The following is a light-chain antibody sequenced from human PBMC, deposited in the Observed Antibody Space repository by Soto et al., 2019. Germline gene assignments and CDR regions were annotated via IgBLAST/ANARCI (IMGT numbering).Light chain of an antibody. J-gene: IGKJ5*01. V-gene: IGKV3-11*01. CDR1: QTVSSY. CDR3: QHRMNWPIT. CDR2: DAS. Sequence: EIVLTQSPATLSLSPGERATLSCRASQTVSSYLLWYQQKPGQAPRLLIYDASNRATGIPARFSGGGSETDFTLTISSLEPEDFAVYYCQHRMNWPITFGQGTRLEIK.